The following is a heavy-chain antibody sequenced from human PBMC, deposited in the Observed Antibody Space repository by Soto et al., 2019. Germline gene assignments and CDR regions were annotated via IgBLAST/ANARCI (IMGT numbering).Heavy chain of an antibody. CDR1: GFTFSSYG. CDR2: ISYDGSNK. J-gene: IGHJ3*02. V-gene: IGHV3-30*18. D-gene: IGHD6-13*01. CDR3: AKVGAAAGYAFDI. Sequence: VQLVESGGGVVQPGRSLRLSCAASGFTFSSYGMHWVRQAPGKGLEWVAVISYDGSNKYYADSVKGRFTISRDNSKNTLYLQMNSLRAEDTAVYYCAKVGAAAGYAFDIWGQGTMVTVSS.